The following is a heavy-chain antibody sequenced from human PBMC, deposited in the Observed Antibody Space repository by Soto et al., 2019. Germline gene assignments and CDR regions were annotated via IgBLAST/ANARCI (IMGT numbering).Heavy chain of an antibody. V-gene: IGHV5-10-1*01. D-gene: IGHD3-3*01. J-gene: IGHJ6*02. Sequence: GEAPVPSCXGPGSSLPRYWLRGARETPGTGLEGRGRIDPSDSYTNYSPSFQGHVTISADKSISTAYLQLSSLKASDTAMYYCPRHSDYEFWSGPYGMDVWGQGTTVTVSS. CDR1: GSSLPRYW. CDR2: IDPSDSYT. CDR3: PRHSDYEFWSGPYGMDV.